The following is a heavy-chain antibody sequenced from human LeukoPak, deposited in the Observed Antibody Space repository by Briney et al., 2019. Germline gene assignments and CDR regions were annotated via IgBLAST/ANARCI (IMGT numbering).Heavy chain of an antibody. J-gene: IGHJ4*02. CDR2: IKQDGSEK. CDR3: ARRSCSGGSCHLFDY. Sequence: GGSLRLSCAASGFTFSSYWMSWVRQAPGKGLEWVANIKQDGSEKYYVDSVKGRFTISRDNAKNSLYLQMNSLRAEDTAVYYCARRSCSGGSCHLFDYWGQGTLVTVSS. CDR1: GFTFSSYW. D-gene: IGHD2-15*01. V-gene: IGHV3-7*01.